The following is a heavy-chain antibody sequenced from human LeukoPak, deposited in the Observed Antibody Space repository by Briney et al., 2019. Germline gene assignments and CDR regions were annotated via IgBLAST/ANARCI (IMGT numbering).Heavy chain of an antibody. CDR2: INPNSGGT. V-gene: IGHV1-2*02. J-gene: IGHJ4*02. CDR3: ARPLYYYDSSGYYYLVY. CDR1: GYTFTGYY. Sequence: ASVKVSCKASGYTFTGYYMHWVRQAPGQGLEWMGWINPNSGGTNYAQKFQGRVTMTRDTSISTAYMELSRLRSDDTAVYYCARPLYYYDSSGYYYLVYWGQGTLVTVSS. D-gene: IGHD3-22*01.